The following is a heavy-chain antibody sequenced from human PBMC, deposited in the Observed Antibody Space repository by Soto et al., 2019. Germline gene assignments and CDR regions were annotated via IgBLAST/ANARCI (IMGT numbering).Heavy chain of an antibody. V-gene: IGHV3-30*18. CDR3: AKDLLGPGRAYGMDV. J-gene: IGHJ6*02. CDR2: ISDDGSNK. CDR1: GFTFSSYG. Sequence: QVQLVESGGGVVQPGRSLRLSCAASGFTFSSYGMHWVRQAPGKGLEWVAVISDDGSNKYYADSVKGRFTISRYNSKNSLYLQMNSLRAEDTAVYYCAKDLLGPGRAYGMDVWGQGTTVTVSS. D-gene: IGHD7-27*01.